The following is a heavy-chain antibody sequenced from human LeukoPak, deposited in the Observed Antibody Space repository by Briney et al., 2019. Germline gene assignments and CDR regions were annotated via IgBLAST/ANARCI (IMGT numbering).Heavy chain of an antibody. CDR3: TRPYYDYLTGYYSDY. V-gene: IGHV3-49*04. CDR1: GFTFSNYP. D-gene: IGHD3-9*01. CDR2: LGSTAYGGTT. J-gene: IGHJ4*02. Sequence: PGRSLRLSCTTSGFTFSNYPMSWVRQAPGKGLEWLALLGSTAYGGTTKYAASVKGRFTISRDGSKSIAYLQMNSLKTEDTAVYYCTRPYYDYLTGYYSDYWGQGTLVTVSS.